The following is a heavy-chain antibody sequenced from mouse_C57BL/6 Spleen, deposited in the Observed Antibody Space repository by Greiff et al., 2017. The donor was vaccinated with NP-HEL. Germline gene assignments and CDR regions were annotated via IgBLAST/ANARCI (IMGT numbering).Heavy chain of an antibody. V-gene: IGHV1-18*01. Sequence: VQLQQSGPELVKPGASVKISCKASGYTFTDYNMDWVKQSHGQSLEWIGDINPNNGGTIYNQKFKGKATLTVDKSSSTAYMELRSLTSEDSAVNYCASGRTGTGYFDDWGTGTTVTVSS. CDR3: ASGRTGTGYFDD. CDR1: GYTFTDYN. J-gene: IGHJ1*03. CDR2: INPNNGGT. D-gene: IGHD4-1*01.